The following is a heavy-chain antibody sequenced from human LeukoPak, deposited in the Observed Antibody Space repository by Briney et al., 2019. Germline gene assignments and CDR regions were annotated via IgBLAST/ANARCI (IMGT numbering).Heavy chain of an antibody. CDR1: GGSISNYF. CDR3: ARQPVRLNWFDP. D-gene: IGHD1-14*01. Sequence: SETLSLTCTVSGGSISNYFWSWIRQPPGKGLEWIGYISYNAITNYNPSLRSRVTISLDTSKNQFSLKLTSVTAAVTAFYYCARQPVRLNWFDPWGHGRLIPVAS. CDR2: ISYNAIT. J-gene: IGHJ5*02. V-gene: IGHV4-59*08.